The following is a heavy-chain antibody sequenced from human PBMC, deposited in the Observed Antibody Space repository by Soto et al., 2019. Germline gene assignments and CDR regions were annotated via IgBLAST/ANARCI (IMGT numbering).Heavy chain of an antibody. J-gene: IGHJ2*01. Sequence: QITLKESGPTLVKPTQTLTLTCTFSGFSLSTSGVGVGWIRQPPGKALEWLALIYWDDDKRYSPSLKSRLTITKDTSKNQVVLTMTNMDPVDTATYYCAHSFILGVAYYDSSGRDQPLWYFDLWGRGTLVTVSS. CDR1: GFSLSTSGVG. D-gene: IGHD3-22*01. V-gene: IGHV2-5*02. CDR3: AHSFILGVAYYDSSGRDQPLWYFDL. CDR2: IYWDDDK.